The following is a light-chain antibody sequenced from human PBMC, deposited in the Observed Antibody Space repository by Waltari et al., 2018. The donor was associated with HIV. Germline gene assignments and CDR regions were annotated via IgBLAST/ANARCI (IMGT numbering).Light chain of an antibody. V-gene: IGLV2-8*01. Sequence: QSALTQPPSASGSPGQSVTISCTGTSSDVGSYNFVSWYKQHPGKAPKHLIFEVSKRPSGVPGRFSGSKSGNTASLTVSVLQPEDEADYYCSSYAGSNNLLFGGGTKLTVL. J-gene: IGLJ2*01. CDR2: EVS. CDR1: SSDVGSYNF. CDR3: SSYAGSNNLL.